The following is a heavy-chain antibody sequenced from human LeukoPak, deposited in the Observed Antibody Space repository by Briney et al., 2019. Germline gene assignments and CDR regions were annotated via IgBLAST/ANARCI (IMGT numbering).Heavy chain of an antibody. CDR3: ARESWCSSTSCFDY. V-gene: IGHV1-18*01. CDR2: ISAYNGNT. CDR1: GYTFTSYG. Sequence: ASVKVSCKTSGYTFTSYGISWVRQAPGQGLEWMGWISAYNGNTNYAQKVQGRVTMTTDTSTSTAYMELRSLRSDDTAVYYCARESWCSSTSCFDYWGQGTLVTVSS. J-gene: IGHJ4*02. D-gene: IGHD2-2*01.